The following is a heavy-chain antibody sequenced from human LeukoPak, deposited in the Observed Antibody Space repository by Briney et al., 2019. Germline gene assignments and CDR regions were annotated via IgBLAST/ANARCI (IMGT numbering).Heavy chain of an antibody. Sequence: TPSGTLSLTCTVSGGSISSGGYYWSWIRQHPGKGLEWIGYIYYSGSTYYNPSLKSRVTISVDTSKNQFSLKLSSVTAADTAVYYCASLRRDGYNIDYWGQGTPVTVSS. CDR2: IYYSGST. J-gene: IGHJ4*02. CDR3: ASLRRDGYNIDY. CDR1: GGSISSGGYY. V-gene: IGHV4-31*03. D-gene: IGHD5-24*01.